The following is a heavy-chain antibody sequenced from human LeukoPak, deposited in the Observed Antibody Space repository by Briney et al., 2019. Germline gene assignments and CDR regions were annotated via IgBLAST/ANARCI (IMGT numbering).Heavy chain of an antibody. CDR1: GFTFSSYA. CDR2: ISGSGGST. D-gene: IGHD3-22*01. CDR3: AKDVDYYDSSFDFDY. Sequence: GGSLRLSCAASGFTFSSYAMSWVRQAPGKGLEWVSAISGSGGSTYYADSVKGRFTISRDNAKNTLYLQMNSQRAEDTAVYYCAKDVDYYDSSFDFDYWGQGTLVTVSS. J-gene: IGHJ4*02. V-gene: IGHV3-23*01.